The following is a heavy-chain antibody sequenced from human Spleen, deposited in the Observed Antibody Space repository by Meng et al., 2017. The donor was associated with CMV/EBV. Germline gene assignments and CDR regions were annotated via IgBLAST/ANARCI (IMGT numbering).Heavy chain of an antibody. CDR3: ARDLITMVRGVIDYYYDMDV. Sequence: ASVKVSCKASGYTFTSYGISWVRQAPGQGLEWMGWISAYNGNTNYAQKLQGRVTMTTDTSTSTAYMELRSLRSDDTAVYYCARDLITMVRGVIDYYYDMDVWGQGTTVTVSS. CDR1: GYTFTSYG. CDR2: ISAYNGNT. V-gene: IGHV1-18*01. J-gene: IGHJ6*02. D-gene: IGHD3-10*01.